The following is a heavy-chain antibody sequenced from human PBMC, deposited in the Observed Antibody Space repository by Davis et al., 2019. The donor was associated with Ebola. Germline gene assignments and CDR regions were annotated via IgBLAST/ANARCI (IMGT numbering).Heavy chain of an antibody. CDR3: ARDYGDYVWSYYYYYGMDV. CDR2: ISYDGSNK. D-gene: IGHD4-17*01. V-gene: IGHV3-30-3*01. Sequence: GESLKISCAASGFTFSSYAMHWVRQAPGKGLEWVAVISYDGSNKYYADSVKGRFTISRDNSKNTLYLQMNSLRAEDTAVYYCARDYGDYVWSYYYYYGMDVWGQGTTVTVSS. CDR1: GFTFSSYA. J-gene: IGHJ6*02.